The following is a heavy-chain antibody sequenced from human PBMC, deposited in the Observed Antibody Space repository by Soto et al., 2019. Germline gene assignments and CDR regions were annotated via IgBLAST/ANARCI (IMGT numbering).Heavy chain of an antibody. D-gene: IGHD2-21*02. Sequence: ASVKVSCKASGYMFSNYDIIWVRQATGQGLEWMGWMNPDSDKTDYAQKFQGRVTTTGNTSISTAYMELTALTYEDTAIYYCARPGARYCGGDCYSSHWGQGTLVTVSS. CDR2: MNPDSDKT. V-gene: IGHV1-8*01. J-gene: IGHJ4*02. CDR3: ARPGARYCGGDCYSSH. CDR1: GYMFSNYD.